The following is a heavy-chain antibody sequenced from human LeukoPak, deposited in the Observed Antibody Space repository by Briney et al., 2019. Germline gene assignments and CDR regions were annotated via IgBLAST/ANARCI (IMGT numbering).Heavy chain of an antibody. D-gene: IGHD3-10*01. Sequence: SQTLSLTSAVYGGSFSGYYWSWIRQPPGKGLEWIGEINHSGSTNYNPSLKSRVSISVDTSRNQFSLKLSYVTAADTAVYYCARAPTYYYGSGSYYYDAFDIWGQGTMVTVSS. CDR2: INHSGST. J-gene: IGHJ3*02. CDR3: ARAPTYYYGSGSYYYDAFDI. V-gene: IGHV4-34*01. CDR1: GGSFSGYY.